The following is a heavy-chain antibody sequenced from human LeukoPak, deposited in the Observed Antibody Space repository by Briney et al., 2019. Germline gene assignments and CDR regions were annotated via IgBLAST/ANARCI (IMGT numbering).Heavy chain of an antibody. CDR2: INPNSGGT. CDR3: ARGLGYCSGGSCYSGVYYYYGMDV. Sequence: AASVKVSCKASGYTFTGYYMHWVRQAPGQGIEWMGWINPNSGGTNYAQKFQGWVTMTRDTSISKAYMELSRLRSDDTAVYYCARGLGYCSGGSCYSGVYYYYGMDVWGKGTTVTVSS. V-gene: IGHV1-2*04. D-gene: IGHD2-15*01. J-gene: IGHJ6*04. CDR1: GYTFTGYY.